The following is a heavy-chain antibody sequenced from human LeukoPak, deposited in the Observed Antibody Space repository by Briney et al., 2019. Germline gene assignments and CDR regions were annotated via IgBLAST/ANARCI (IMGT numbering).Heavy chain of an antibody. J-gene: IGHJ6*02. V-gene: IGHV3-33*01. CDR3: ARPYYSNYYYYGMDV. CDR1: GFTFTIYG. Sequence: PGRSLRLSCAASGFTFTIYGMHWVRQAPGKGLEWVAVIWYDGSKTYYADSVKGRFTISRDNSKNTLYLQMNSLRAEDTAVYYCARPYYSNYYYYGMDVWGQGTTVTVSS. CDR2: IWYDGSKT. D-gene: IGHD4-11*01.